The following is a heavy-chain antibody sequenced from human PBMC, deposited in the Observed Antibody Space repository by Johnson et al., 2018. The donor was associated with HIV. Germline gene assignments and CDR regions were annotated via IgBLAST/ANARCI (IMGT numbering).Heavy chain of an antibody. D-gene: IGHD2-8*01. CDR3: TREGGNGQAFDI. V-gene: IGHV3-64*01. Sequence: EMQLVESGGGVVQPGKSLRLSCAASGFTFSSYDMHWVRQAPGKGLEYVSGFGADGESTYYANSVKGRFTVSRDNSKNTLYLQMGRLRSDDTALYFCTREGGNGQAFDIWGQGTWVTVSS. CDR2: FGADGEST. CDR1: GFTFSSYD. J-gene: IGHJ3*02.